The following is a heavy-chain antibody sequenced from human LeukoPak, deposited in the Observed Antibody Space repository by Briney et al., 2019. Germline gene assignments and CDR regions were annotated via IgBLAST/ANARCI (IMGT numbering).Heavy chain of an antibody. D-gene: IGHD1-26*01. J-gene: IGHJ4*02. V-gene: IGHV4-34*01. CDR3: ARGSTSPDYSGSYERELNVDY. CDR1: GGSFSGYY. Sequence: PSETLSLTCAVYGGSFSGYYWSWIRQPPGKGLEWIGEINHSGSTNYNPSLKSRVTISVDTSKNQFSLKLSSVTAADTAVYYCARGSTSPDYSGSYERELNVDYWGQGTLVTVSS. CDR2: INHSGST.